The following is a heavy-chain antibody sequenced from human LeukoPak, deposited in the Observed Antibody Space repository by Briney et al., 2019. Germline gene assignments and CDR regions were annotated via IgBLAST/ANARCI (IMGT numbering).Heavy chain of an antibody. J-gene: IGHJ6*03. CDR1: GFTFSSYS. CDR3: ARDRLDYGDYLNYYYMDV. D-gene: IGHD4-17*01. CDR2: ISSSSSTI. Sequence: GGSLRLSCAASGFTFSSYSMNWVRQAPGKGLEWVSYISSSSSTIYYADSVKGRFTISRDNAKNSLYLQMNSLRAEDTAVYYCARDRLDYGDYLNYYYMDVWGKGTTVTVSS. V-gene: IGHV3-48*01.